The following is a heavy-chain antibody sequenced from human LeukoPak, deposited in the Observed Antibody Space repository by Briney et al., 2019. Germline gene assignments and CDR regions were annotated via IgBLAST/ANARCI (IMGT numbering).Heavy chain of an antibody. CDR3: ARDLAATNWFDP. CDR2: IKQDGSEK. V-gene: IGHV3-7*01. D-gene: IGHD6-25*01. Sequence: GGSLRLSCAASGFTFSSYWMSWVRQAPGKGLEWVANIKQDGSEKYYVDSVKGRFTISRDNAKNTLYLQMSSLRAEDTAVYFCARDLAATNWFDPWGQGTLVTVSS. CDR1: GFTFSSYW. J-gene: IGHJ5*02.